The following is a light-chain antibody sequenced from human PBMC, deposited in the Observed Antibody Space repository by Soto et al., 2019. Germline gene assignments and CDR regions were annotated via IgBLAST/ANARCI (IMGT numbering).Light chain of an antibody. CDR1: QGISTS. Sequence: IQLTQSPSSLYASVGDRVTITCRASQGISTSVAWYQQKPGKAPNLLIDAASTLQSGVSSRFSGSGSGTDFTLTISSLQPEDFATYYCPQLNSYPLTFGGGTKVEIK. V-gene: IGKV1-9*01. J-gene: IGKJ4*01. CDR3: PQLNSYPLT. CDR2: AAS.